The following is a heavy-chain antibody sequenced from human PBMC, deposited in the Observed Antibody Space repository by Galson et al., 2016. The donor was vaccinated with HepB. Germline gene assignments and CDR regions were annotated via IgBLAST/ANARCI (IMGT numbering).Heavy chain of an antibody. CDR2: ISYDGSTK. D-gene: IGHD4-23*01. V-gene: IGHV3-30*04. CDR1: GFTFIGYA. J-gene: IGHJ4*02. Sequence: SLRLACAASGFTFIGYAVHWVRQAPGKGLGWVAVISYDGSTKYYAGSVTGRFTISRDNSKNTLYLQMNSLRPEDTAVYYCAGDAPGGGKSYYGVTRLDYWGQGTLVPVTS. CDR3: AGDAPGGGKSYYGVTRLDY.